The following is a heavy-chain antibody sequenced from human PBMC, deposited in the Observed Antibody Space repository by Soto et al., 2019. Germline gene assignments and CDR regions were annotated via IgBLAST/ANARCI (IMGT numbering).Heavy chain of an antibody. J-gene: IGHJ4*02. CDR3: AREPADCSGGSCYDY. CDR2: ISAYNGNT. CDR1: GYTFTSYG. D-gene: IGHD2-15*01. Sequence: GASVKVSCKASGYTFTSYGISWVRQAPGQGLEWMGWISAYNGNTNYAQKLQGRVTMTTDTSTSTAYMELRSLRSDDTAVYYCAREPADCSGGSCYDYWGQGTLVTVSS. V-gene: IGHV1-18*01.